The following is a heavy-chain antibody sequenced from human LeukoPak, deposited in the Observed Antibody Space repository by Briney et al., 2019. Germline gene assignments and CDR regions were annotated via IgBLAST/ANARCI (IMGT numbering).Heavy chain of an antibody. V-gene: IGHV4-39*07. CDR2: IYYSGSP. CDR1: GGSISSSSYY. Sequence: SETLSLTCTVSGGSISSSSYYWDWIRQPPGKRLEWIGSIYYSGSPYYNPSLKSRVTISVDTSKNQFSLKLSSVTAADTAVYYCARQQLVRVYYFDYWGQGTLVTVSS. J-gene: IGHJ4*02. D-gene: IGHD6-13*01. CDR3: ARQQLVRVYYFDY.